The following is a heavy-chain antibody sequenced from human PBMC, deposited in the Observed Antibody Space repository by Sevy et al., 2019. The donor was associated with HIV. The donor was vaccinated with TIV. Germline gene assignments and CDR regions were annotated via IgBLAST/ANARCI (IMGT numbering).Heavy chain of an antibody. CDR3: ARDVVVVGSSWYYFDY. CDR2: IKKDGSEK. CDR1: GFTFSSYW. Sequence: GGSLRLSCAASGFTFSSYWMSWVRQAPGKGLEWVANIKKDGSEKYYVDSVKCRFTISRDKAKNSLYLQMNSLRAEDTGVYYCARDVVVVGSSWYYFDYWGQGTLVTVSS. D-gene: IGHD6-13*01. J-gene: IGHJ4*02. V-gene: IGHV3-7*01.